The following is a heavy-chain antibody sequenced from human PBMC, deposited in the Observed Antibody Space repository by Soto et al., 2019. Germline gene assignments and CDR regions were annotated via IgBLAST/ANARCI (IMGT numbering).Heavy chain of an antibody. V-gene: IGHV2-5*02. CDR3: AHSSTDLNHAMDV. J-gene: IGHJ6*02. Sequence: QITLKESGPTLVKPTQTLTLTCAFSGLSLTTNGLSVGWVRQPPGKALEWLALIYWDDDKRYRPALKSRLTITRDTSKNQVVLTMTNMDPVDTATYYCAHSSTDLNHAMDVWGQGTTVSVSS. D-gene: IGHD3-3*01. CDR2: IYWDDDK. CDR1: GLSLTTNGLS.